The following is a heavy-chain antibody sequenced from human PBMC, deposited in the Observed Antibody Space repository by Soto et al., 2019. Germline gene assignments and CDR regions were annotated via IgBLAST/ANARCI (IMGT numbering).Heavy chain of an antibody. CDR3: ARDPAIYSGKFDYGLDV. V-gene: IGHV3-48*03. J-gene: IGHJ6*02. D-gene: IGHD4-4*01. CDR2: IGTSGKTI. Sequence: GGSLRLSCAVSGFTFSSYEMNWVRQAPGKGLEWVSYIGTSGKTIYYADSVRGRFTISRDNAKNSLYLQMNSLRAEDTAVYFCARDPAIYSGKFDYGLDVWGRGTTGTRS. CDR1: GFTFSSYE.